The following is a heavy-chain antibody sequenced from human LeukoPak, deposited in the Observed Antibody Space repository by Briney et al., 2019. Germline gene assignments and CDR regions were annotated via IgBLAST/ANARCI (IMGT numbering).Heavy chain of an antibody. CDR1: GFTFSSYA. CDR3: ARDPNDYGDYVLVD. Sequence: GGSLRLSCAASGFTFSSYAMSWVRQAPGKGLEWVSAISGSGGSTYYADSVKGRFTISRDNSKNTLYLQMNSLRAEDTAVYYCARDPNDYGDYVLVDWGQGTLVTVSS. V-gene: IGHV3-23*01. J-gene: IGHJ4*02. D-gene: IGHD4-17*01. CDR2: ISGSGGST.